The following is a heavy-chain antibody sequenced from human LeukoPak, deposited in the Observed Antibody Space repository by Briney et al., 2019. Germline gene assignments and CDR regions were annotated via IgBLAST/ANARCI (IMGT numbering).Heavy chain of an antibody. CDR1: GGSISSGEYY. J-gene: IGHJ4*02. V-gene: IGHV4-30-4*08. Sequence: SETLSLTCTVSGGSISSGEYYWGWVRQPPGEGVGWIEYIYDSGSTYYNPSLTSRVTISVDAYKNQFSLKLSSVTAADTAVYYCARIYYDILTGYIFDYWGQGTLVTVSS. D-gene: IGHD3-9*01. CDR2: IYDSGST. CDR3: ARIYYDILTGYIFDY.